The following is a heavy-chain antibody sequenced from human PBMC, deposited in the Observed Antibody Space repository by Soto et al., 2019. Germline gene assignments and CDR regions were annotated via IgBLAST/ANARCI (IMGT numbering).Heavy chain of an antibody. CDR2: INHSGST. CDR1: GGSFSGYY. Sequence: SETLSLTCAVYGGSFSGYYWSWIRQPPGKGLEWIGEINHSGSTNYNPSLKSRVTISVDTSKNQFSLKLSSVTAADTAVYYCARGGSVLDIVVVPAAMHFDYWGQGTLVTVSS. V-gene: IGHV4-34*01. J-gene: IGHJ4*02. CDR3: ARGGSVLDIVVVPAAMHFDY. D-gene: IGHD2-2*03.